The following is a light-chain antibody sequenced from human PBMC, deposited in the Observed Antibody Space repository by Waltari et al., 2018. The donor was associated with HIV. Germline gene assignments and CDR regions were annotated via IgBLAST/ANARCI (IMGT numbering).Light chain of an antibody. J-gene: IGKJ1*01. Sequence: DIQMTQSPSTLSASIGDRVTITCRASQSISSWLAWDQQKPGKAPKLLIYGASTLESGVPSRFSGSGSGTEFTLTISRLQPDDFATYYCQQYKSYWTFGQGTKVDIK. CDR2: GAS. CDR3: QQYKSYWT. V-gene: IGKV1-5*03. CDR1: QSISSW.